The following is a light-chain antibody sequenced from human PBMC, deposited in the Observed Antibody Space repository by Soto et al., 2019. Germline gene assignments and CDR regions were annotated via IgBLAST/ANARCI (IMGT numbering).Light chain of an antibody. V-gene: IGKV3-20*01. CDR2: GAS. Sequence: EVVLTQSPRTLSLSPGERATLSCRASETVTTSYLAWYQQIPGQAPRLVIYGASTRATGIPGRFGGSGSGTDFTLTISRLEPEDFAVYYCQQYGSSSLPFGGGNKGEIK. CDR3: QQYGSSSLP. CDR1: ETVTTSY. J-gene: IGKJ4*01.